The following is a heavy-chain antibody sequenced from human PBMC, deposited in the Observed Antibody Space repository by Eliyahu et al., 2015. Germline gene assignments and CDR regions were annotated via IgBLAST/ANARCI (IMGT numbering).Heavy chain of an antibody. D-gene: IGHD6-13*01. J-gene: IGHJ6*02. CDR2: INSDGSST. Sequence: EVQLVESGGGLVQPGGSLXLSCAASGFXFXSXXMXWVRQAPGKGXVWVSRINSDGSSTSYADXVKGRFTISRDNAKNTLYLQMNSLRAEDTAVYYCARDRRIAAAGTRYYYYGMDVWGQGTTVTVSS. CDR3: ARDRRIAAAGTRYYYYGMDV. V-gene: IGHV3-74*01. CDR1: GFXFXSXX.